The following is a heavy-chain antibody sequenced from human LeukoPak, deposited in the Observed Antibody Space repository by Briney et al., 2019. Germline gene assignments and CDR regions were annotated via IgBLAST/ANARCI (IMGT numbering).Heavy chain of an antibody. CDR3: ARDIIAGDYGDYFDY. CDR2: ISAYNGNT. Sequence: GASVKVSCKASGYTFTSYGISWVRQAPGQGLEWMGWISAYNGNTNYAQKLQGRVTMTTDTSTSTAYMELRSLRSDDTAVYYCARDIIAGDYGDYFDYWGQGTLVTVSS. CDR1: GYTFTSYG. D-gene: IGHD4-17*01. J-gene: IGHJ4*02. V-gene: IGHV1-18*01.